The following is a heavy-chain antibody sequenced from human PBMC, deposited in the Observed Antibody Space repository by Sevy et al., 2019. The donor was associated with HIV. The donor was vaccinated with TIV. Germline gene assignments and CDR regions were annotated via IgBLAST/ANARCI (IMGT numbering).Heavy chain of an antibody. Sequence: SETLSLTCTVSGGSISSGGYYWNWIRQHPGKGLEWVGCIYDSGKTYYTLSLKSRFTIATDTSKNQLSLKLTSVTAADTAVYYCARGLCRGDCYSGFDSWGQGTLVTVSS. CDR2: IYDSGKT. V-gene: IGHV4-31*03. CDR1: GGSISSGGYY. D-gene: IGHD2-21*02. J-gene: IGHJ4*02. CDR3: ARGLCRGDCYSGFDS.